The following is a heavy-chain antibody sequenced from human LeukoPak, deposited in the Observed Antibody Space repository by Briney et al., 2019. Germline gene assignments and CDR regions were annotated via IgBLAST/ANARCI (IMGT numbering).Heavy chain of an antibody. V-gene: IGHV4-59*12. Sequence: PSETLSLTCTVSGGSISSYYWSWIRQPPGKGLEWIGYIYHSGSTNYNPSLKSRATISEDTSKNQFSLKLSSVTAADTAVYYCASGEGSYYFWAWGQGTLVTVSS. CDR3: ASGEGSYYFWA. CDR1: GGSISSYY. D-gene: IGHD1-26*01. J-gene: IGHJ5*02. CDR2: IYHSGST.